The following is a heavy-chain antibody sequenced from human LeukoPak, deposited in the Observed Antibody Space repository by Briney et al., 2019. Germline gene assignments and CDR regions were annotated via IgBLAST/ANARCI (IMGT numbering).Heavy chain of an antibody. D-gene: IGHD2-2*01. Sequence: SVKVSCKASGFTFTSSAVQWVRQARGQRLEWVGWIVVGSGNTNYAQKFQERVTITRDMSTSTAYMELSSLRSEDTAVYYCARGVGSTSPGGDYWGQGTLVTVSS. J-gene: IGHJ4*02. CDR3: ARGVGSTSPGGDY. V-gene: IGHV1-58*01. CDR1: GFTFTSSA. CDR2: IVVGSGNT.